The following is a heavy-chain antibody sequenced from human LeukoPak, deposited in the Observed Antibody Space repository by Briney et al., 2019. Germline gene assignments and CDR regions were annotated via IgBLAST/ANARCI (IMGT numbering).Heavy chain of an antibody. V-gene: IGHV3-20*04. CDR1: GLTFEDYD. Sequence: PGGSLRLSCVASGLTFEDYDLSWVRQAPGKGLEWVSGINWNGGSTGYADSVKGRFTISRDNAKNSLYLQMNSLRAEDTALYYCASHASYYYDSSGYRHFDFWGQGTLVTVSS. CDR3: ASHASYYYDSSGYRHFDF. CDR2: INWNGGST. D-gene: IGHD3-22*01. J-gene: IGHJ4*02.